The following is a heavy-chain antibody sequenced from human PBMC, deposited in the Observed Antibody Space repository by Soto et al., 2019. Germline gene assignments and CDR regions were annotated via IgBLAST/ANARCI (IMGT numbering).Heavy chain of an antibody. Sequence: GGSLRLSCAASGFTFSSYGMHWVRQAPGKGLEWVAVISYDGSNKYYADSVKGRFTISRDNSKNTLYLQMNSLRAEDTAVYYCASGSNARRSIADYFDYWGQGTLVTVSS. J-gene: IGHJ4*02. V-gene: IGHV3-30*03. CDR1: GFTFSSYG. D-gene: IGHD6-6*01. CDR3: ASGSNARRSIADYFDY. CDR2: ISYDGSNK.